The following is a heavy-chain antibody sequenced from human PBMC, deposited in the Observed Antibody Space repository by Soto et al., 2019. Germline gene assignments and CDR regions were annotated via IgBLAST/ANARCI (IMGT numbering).Heavy chain of an antibody. J-gene: IGHJ6*02. V-gene: IGHV3-23*01. CDR3: AKCGSEYYYYYYGMDV. D-gene: IGHD6-25*01. CDR1: GFTFSSYA. Sequence: GSLRLSCAASGFTFSSYAMSWVRQAPGKGLEWVSAISGSGGSTYYADSVKGRFTISRDNSKNTLYLQMNSLRAEDTAVYYCAKCGSEYYYYYYGMDVWGQGTTVTVSS. CDR2: ISGSGGST.